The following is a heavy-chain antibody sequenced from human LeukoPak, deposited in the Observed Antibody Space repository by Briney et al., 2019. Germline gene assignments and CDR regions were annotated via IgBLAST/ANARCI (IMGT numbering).Heavy chain of an antibody. J-gene: IGHJ4*02. CDR3: ARDSAYCGGDCFHY. Sequence: SETLSLTCTVSGGSISSYYWSWIRQPPGEGLEWIGYIYYSGSTNYNPSLKSRVTISVDTSKNQFFLRLTSVTAADTAVYYCARDSAYCGGDCFHYWGQGTLVTVSS. D-gene: IGHD2-21*01. CDR1: GGSISSYY. V-gene: IGHV4-59*12. CDR2: IYYSGST.